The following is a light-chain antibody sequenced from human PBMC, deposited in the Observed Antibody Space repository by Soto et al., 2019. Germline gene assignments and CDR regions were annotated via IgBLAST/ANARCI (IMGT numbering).Light chain of an antibody. CDR2: LGS. CDR3: MQDLRRYT. CDR1: QSLLDSNGYNY. V-gene: IGKV2-28*01. J-gene: IGKJ2*01. Sequence: DIVMTQSPLSLPVTPGEPASISCRSSQSLLDSNGYNYLDWYLQKPGQSPRLLIYLGSNRASGVPDRFSGGGSGTDFTLKISRVEAEDVGTYYCMQDLRRYTFGQGTKLEIK.